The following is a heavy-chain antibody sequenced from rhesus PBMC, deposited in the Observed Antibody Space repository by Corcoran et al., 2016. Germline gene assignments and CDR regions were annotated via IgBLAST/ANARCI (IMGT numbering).Heavy chain of an antibody. V-gene: IGHV2-95*01. CDR2: IYWNDSK. Sequence: QVTLQESGPALVNPTQTLTLTCPFSGFSISTTGTGVGWIRQPPGQALEWLASIYWNDSKYYRTSRNSRLAISKDTAKNQVVLTRTNMDPVDTATYYCARGPYYEDEYGYDYPAGVFDYWGQGVLVTVSS. CDR1: GFSISTTGTG. D-gene: IGHD3-9*01. CDR3: ARGPYYEDEYGYDYPAGVFDY. J-gene: IGHJ4*01.